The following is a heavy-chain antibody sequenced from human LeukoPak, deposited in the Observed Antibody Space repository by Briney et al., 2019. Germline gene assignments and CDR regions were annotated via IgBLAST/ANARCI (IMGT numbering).Heavy chain of an antibody. D-gene: IGHD5-18*01. Sequence: GSLRLSCAASGFTFSSYAMTWVRQPPGKGLEWIGEINHSGSTNYNPSLKSRVTISVDTSKNQFSLKLSSVTAADTAVYYCARVRGYSYGHDYWGQGTLVTVSS. CDR3: ARVRGYSYGHDY. J-gene: IGHJ4*02. CDR1: GFTFSSYA. CDR2: INHSGST. V-gene: IGHV4-34*01.